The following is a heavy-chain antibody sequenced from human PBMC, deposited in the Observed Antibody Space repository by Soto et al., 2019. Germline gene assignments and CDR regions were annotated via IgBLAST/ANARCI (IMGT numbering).Heavy chain of an antibody. CDR1: GASISGYH. Sequence: SETLSLTCTVSGASISGYHWGWIRQPPGKGLEWIGYMSYSGSTNYSPSLKSRVTMSVDTSKNQFSLKLSSVTAADTAVYYCARHLREGYFYDSGQGTLVTVSS. CDR3: ARHLREGYFYD. V-gene: IGHV4-59*08. J-gene: IGHJ4*02. CDR2: MSYSGST.